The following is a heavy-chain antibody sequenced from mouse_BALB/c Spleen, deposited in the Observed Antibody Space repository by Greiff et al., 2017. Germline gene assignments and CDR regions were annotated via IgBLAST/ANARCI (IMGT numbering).Heavy chain of an antibody. CDR3: ARKGYGYWYFDV. Sequence: EVHLVESGPGLVKPSQSLSLTCTVTGYSITSDYAWNWIRQFPGNKLEWMGYISYSGSTSYNPSLKSRISITRDTSKNQFFLQLNSVTTEDTATYYCARKGYGYWYFDVWGAGTTVTVSS. J-gene: IGHJ1*01. CDR1: GYSITSDYA. CDR2: ISYSGST. V-gene: IGHV3-2*02. D-gene: IGHD2-10*02.